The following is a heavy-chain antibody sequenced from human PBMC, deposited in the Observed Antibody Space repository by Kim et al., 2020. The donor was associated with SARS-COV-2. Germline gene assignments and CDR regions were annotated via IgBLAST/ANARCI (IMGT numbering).Heavy chain of an antibody. J-gene: IGHJ6*02. CDR2: ISSSGSTI. CDR1: GFTFSSYE. V-gene: IGHV3-48*03. CDR3: ARDFRRPRVSYGMDV. Sequence: GGSLRLSCAASGFTFSSYEMNWVRQAPGKGLEWVSYISSSGSTIYYADSVKGRFTISRDNAKNSLYLQMNSLRAEDTAVYYCARDFRRPRVSYGMDVWGQGTTVTVSS.